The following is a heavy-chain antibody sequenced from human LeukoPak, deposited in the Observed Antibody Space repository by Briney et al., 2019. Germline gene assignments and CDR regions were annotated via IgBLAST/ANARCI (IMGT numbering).Heavy chain of an antibody. V-gene: IGHV4-4*02. J-gene: IGHJ4*02. CDR2: IYRSGST. Sequence: PSGTLSLTCAVSGGSISSSNWWSWVRQPPGKGLEWIGEIYRSGSTNYNPSLKSRVTISVDKSKNQFSLKLSSVTAADTAVYYCASIGFQAVAGTPFDYWGQGTLVTVSS. CDR1: GGSISSSNW. CDR3: ASIGFQAVAGTPFDY. D-gene: IGHD6-19*01.